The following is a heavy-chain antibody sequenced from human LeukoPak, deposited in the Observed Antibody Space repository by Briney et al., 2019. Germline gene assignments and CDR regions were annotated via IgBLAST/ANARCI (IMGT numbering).Heavy chain of an antibody. D-gene: IGHD3-22*01. CDR3: VRQWDYSDSSGRALNYFDY. J-gene: IGHJ4*02. CDR2: IYYSAAT. Sequence: SETLSLTCTVSGGSISSSNSYWGWIRQPPGKGLEWIGSIYYSAATYYNPSLKSRVTISVDTSNIQFSLKPSSVTAADTAVYFCVRQWDYSDSSGRALNYFDYWGQGTLVTVSS. V-gene: IGHV4-39*01. CDR1: GGSISSSNSY.